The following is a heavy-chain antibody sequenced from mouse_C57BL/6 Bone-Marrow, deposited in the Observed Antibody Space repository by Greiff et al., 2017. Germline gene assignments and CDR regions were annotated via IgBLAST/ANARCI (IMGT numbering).Heavy chain of an antibody. J-gene: IGHJ2*01. Sequence: EVHLVESGGGLVQPKGSLKLSCAASGFTFNTYAMNWVRQAPGQGLEWVARIRSKSNNYATYYADSVKDRFTISRDDAQSMLYLQMNNLKTEDTAMYYCVRQLRRQGCFDYWGQGTTLTVSS. V-gene: IGHV10-1*02. CDR1: GFTFNTYA. CDR2: IRSKSNNYAT. CDR3: VRQLRRQGCFDY.